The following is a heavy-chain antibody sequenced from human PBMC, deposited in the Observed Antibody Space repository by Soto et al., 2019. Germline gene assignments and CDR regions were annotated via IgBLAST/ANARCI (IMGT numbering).Heavy chain of an antibody. Sequence: QVQLVQSGAEVKKPGASVKVSCKASGYTFTTYSLHWVRQAPGQGLEWVGMISPSGGSTDYAQKFQGRVSITRDTSTSTVYRELSGLRSEDTAVYYCARDATFPITGTTFYCWGQGTLVTVSS. V-gene: IGHV1-46*01. J-gene: IGHJ4*02. CDR3: ARDATFPITGTTFYC. CDR1: GYTFTTYS. CDR2: ISPSGGST. D-gene: IGHD1-7*01.